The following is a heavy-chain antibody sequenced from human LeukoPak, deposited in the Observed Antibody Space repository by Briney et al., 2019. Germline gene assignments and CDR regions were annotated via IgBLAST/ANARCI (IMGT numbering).Heavy chain of an antibody. CDR1: GFTSNTYG. Sequence: GGSLRLSCVASGFTSNTYGMHWACQAPGKGLDCVAVISHDGANEYYADSVKGRFAISRDISKNTLYLHMSSLRPDDTAVYYCAKGAYSYASGTYYFDYWGQGTLVTVSS. CDR3: AKGAYSYASGTYYFDY. V-gene: IGHV3-30*18. CDR2: ISHDGANE. J-gene: IGHJ4*02. D-gene: IGHD3-10*01.